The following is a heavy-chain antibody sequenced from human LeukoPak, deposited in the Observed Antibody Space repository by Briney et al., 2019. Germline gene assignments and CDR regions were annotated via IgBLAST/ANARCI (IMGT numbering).Heavy chain of an antibody. CDR2: INGDGSTT. D-gene: IGHD3-22*01. Sequence: GESLRLSCAASGFAFNKYWMHWVRQTPGKGLVWVSRINGDGSTTSYADSVKGGFTISRDNAKNTLYLQMSSLRAEDTAVYYCATGNYYDSRGYYTFGHWGQGTLVTVSS. CDR1: GFAFNKYW. CDR3: ATGNYYDSRGYYTFGH. V-gene: IGHV3-74*01. J-gene: IGHJ4*02.